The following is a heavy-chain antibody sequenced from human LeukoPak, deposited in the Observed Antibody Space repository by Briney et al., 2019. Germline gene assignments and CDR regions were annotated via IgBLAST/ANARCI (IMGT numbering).Heavy chain of an antibody. CDR2: MNPNSGNT. CDR3: ARGQNGDYAHYYYYYMDV. Sequence: ASVKVSCKASGYTFTSYDINWVRQATGQGLEWMGWMNPNSGNTGYAQKFQGRVTITRNTSISTAYMELSSLRSEDTAVYYCARGQNGDYAHYYYYYMDVWGKGTTVTVSS. V-gene: IGHV1-8*03. D-gene: IGHD4-17*01. J-gene: IGHJ6*03. CDR1: GYTFTSYD.